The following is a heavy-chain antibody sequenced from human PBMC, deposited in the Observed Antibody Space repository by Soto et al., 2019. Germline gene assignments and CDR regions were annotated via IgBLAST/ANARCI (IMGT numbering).Heavy chain of an antibody. CDR3: IYRREAYDYHGLDV. CDR1: GFSLRTTGVG. CDR2: LYFNDDR. D-gene: IGHD3-16*01. Sequence: SGPTLVNPTETLTLTCTFSGFSLRTTGVGVGWIRQPPGQSLEWLVVLYFNDDRRYNPSLRNRLSITKDTSTNQVVLTMTHMDPVDTATYYYIYRREAYDYHGLDVWGQGTTVTVSS. J-gene: IGHJ6*02. V-gene: IGHV2-5*01.